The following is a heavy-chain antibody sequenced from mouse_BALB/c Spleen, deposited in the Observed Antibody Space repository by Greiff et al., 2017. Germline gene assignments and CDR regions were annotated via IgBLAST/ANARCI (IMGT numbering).Heavy chain of an antibody. CDR2: IDPANGNT. CDR1: GFNIKDTY. Sequence: VQLKQSGAELVKPGASVKLSCTASGFNIKDTYMHWVKQRPEQGLEWIGRIDPANGNTTYDPKFQGKATITADTSSNTAYLQLSSLTSEDTAVYYCARSITTVVPDAMDYWGQGTSVTVSS. D-gene: IGHD1-1*01. J-gene: IGHJ4*01. V-gene: IGHV14-3*02. CDR3: ARSITTVVPDAMDY.